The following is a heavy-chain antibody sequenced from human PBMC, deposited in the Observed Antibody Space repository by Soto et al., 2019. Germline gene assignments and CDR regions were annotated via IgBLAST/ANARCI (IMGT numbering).Heavy chain of an antibody. CDR1: GYTFTTYW. J-gene: IGHJ4*02. Sequence: PGESLKISCKASGYTFTTYWIGWVRQMPGKGLQWMGIIYPDDSDTRYSPSFQGQVTISADKSIDTAYLQWSSLKASDTAMYYCARRDIMTGYVYFDYWGQGTLVTVSS. V-gene: IGHV5-51*01. D-gene: IGHD3-9*01. CDR2: IYPDDSDT. CDR3: ARRDIMTGYVYFDY.